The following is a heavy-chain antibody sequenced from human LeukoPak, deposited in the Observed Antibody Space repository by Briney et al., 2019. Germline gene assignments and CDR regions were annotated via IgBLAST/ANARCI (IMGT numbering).Heavy chain of an antibody. J-gene: IGHJ4*02. CDR1: GGSISSYH. CDR2: IYYSGGT. CDR3: ARLRARIAAAGHFDY. Sequence: PSETLSLTCTVSGGSISSYHWSWIRQPPGKGLEWIGYIYYSGGTNYNPSLKSRVTISVDTSKNQFSLKLSSVTAADTAVYYCARLRARIAAAGHFDYWGQGTLVTVSS. V-gene: IGHV4-59*08. D-gene: IGHD6-13*01.